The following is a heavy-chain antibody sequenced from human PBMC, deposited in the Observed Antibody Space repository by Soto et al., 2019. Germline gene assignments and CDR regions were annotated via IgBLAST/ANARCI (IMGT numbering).Heavy chain of an antibody. CDR2: ISSSGSTI. D-gene: IGHD3-3*01. CDR1: GFTFSDYY. Sequence: PGGSLRLSCAASGFTFSDYYMSWIRQAPGKGLEWVSYISSSGSTIYYAGSVKGRFTISRDNAKNSLYLQMNSLRAEDTAVYYCATYYDFWSSPPNAFDIWGQGTMVTVSS. V-gene: IGHV3-11*01. CDR3: ATYYDFWSSPPNAFDI. J-gene: IGHJ3*02.